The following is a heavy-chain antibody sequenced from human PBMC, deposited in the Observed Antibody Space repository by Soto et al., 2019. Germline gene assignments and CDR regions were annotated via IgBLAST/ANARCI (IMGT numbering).Heavy chain of an antibody. CDR3: ARHPEGYGDFYYFDY. J-gene: IGHJ4*02. CDR2: IYYSGST. V-gene: IGHV4-59*08. CDR1: GGSISSYD. Sequence: SETLSLTCSVSGGSISSYDWSWIRQPPGKGLEWIGYIYYSGSTNYNPSLKSRVTISVDTSKNQFSLKLSSVTAADTAVYYCARHPEGYGDFYYFDYWGQGTLVTVSS. D-gene: IGHD4-17*01.